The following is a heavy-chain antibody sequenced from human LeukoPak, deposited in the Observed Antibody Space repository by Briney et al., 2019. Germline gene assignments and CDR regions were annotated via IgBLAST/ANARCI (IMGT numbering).Heavy chain of an antibody. CDR1: GGSISSYF. J-gene: IGHJ4*02. CDR3: ARDVPKYETSRWYGAFDY. D-gene: IGHD6-13*01. V-gene: IGHV4-59*01. Sequence: SSETLSLTCTVSGGSISSYFWSWIWQPPGKGLEWIGYISYSGNTNYNPSLRSRVTISVDTSKNQFSLKLNSMTAADTAVYYCARDVPKYETSRWYGAFDYWGLGTLVTVSS. CDR2: ISYSGNT.